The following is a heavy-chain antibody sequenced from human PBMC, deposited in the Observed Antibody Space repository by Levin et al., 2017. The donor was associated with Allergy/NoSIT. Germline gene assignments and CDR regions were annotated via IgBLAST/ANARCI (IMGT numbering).Heavy chain of an antibody. D-gene: IGHD4-17*01. V-gene: IGHV3-30*18. J-gene: IGHJ6*03. Sequence: LSLTCAASGFTFSSYGMHWVRQAPGKGLEWVAVISYDGSNKYYADSVKGRFTISRDNSKNTLYLQMNSLRAEDTAVYYCAKDPVYGDYFGGYMDVWGKGTTVTVSS. CDR1: GFTFSSYG. CDR2: ISYDGSNK. CDR3: AKDPVYGDYFGGYMDV.